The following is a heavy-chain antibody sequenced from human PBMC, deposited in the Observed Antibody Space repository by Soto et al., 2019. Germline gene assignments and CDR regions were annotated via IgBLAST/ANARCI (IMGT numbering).Heavy chain of an antibody. CDR2: IYYSGST. J-gene: IGHJ5*02. D-gene: IGHD3-10*01. V-gene: IGHV4-59*01. CDR1: GGSISSYY. CDR3: ARYGSGSSVWFDP. Sequence: PSETLSLTCTVSGGSISSYYWSWIRQPPGKGLEWIGYIYYSGSTNYDPSLKSRVTIPVDTSKNQFSLKLSSVTAADTAVYYCARYGSGSSVWFDPWGQGTLVTVS.